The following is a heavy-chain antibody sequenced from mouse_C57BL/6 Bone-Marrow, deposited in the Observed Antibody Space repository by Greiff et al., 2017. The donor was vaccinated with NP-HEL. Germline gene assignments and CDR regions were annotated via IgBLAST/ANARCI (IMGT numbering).Heavy chain of an antibody. CDR2: ISSGGSYT. D-gene: IGHD4-1*01. CDR3: ANNWNWYFDV. Sequence: DVKLVESGGDLVKPGGSLKLSCAASGFTFSSYGMSWVRQTPDKRLEWVATISSGGSYTYYPDSVKGRFTISRDNAKNTLYLQMSSLKSEDTAMYYCANNWNWYFDVWGTGTTVTVSS. V-gene: IGHV5-6*02. J-gene: IGHJ1*03. CDR1: GFTFSSYG.